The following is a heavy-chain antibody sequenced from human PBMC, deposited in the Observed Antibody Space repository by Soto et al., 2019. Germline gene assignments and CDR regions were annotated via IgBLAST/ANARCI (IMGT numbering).Heavy chain of an antibody. CDR3: ARVQSMTIFGVVTPEAFYI. CDR1: GESFSGYY. Sequence: QVQLQQWGAGLLKPAETLSLTCAVYGESFSGYYWIWIRQPPGKGLEWIGEINHFGSTNYNPSLKGRVSISVDTYRKQASQKLTSVTAADTAVYYCARVQSMTIFGVVTPEAFYIWGQGTMVTVSS. J-gene: IGHJ3*02. V-gene: IGHV4-34*01. D-gene: IGHD3-3*01. CDR2: INHFGST.